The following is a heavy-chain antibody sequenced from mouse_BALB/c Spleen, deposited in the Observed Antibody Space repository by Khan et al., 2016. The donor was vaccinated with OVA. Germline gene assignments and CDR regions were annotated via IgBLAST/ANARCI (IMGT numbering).Heavy chain of an antibody. D-gene: IGHD2-10*01. CDR2: IWSDGST. J-gene: IGHJ4*01. CDR1: GFSLTNYG. Sequence: VQLVESGPGLVAPSQSLSITCTISGFSLTNYGVHWVRQPPGKGLEWLVVIWSDGSTTYNSTLKSRLTISKDNSKSQVFLKMNSLQTYDTAMYFCARQPYYHYNVMDYWGQGTSVTVSS. V-gene: IGHV2-6-1*01. CDR3: ARQPYYHYNVMDY.